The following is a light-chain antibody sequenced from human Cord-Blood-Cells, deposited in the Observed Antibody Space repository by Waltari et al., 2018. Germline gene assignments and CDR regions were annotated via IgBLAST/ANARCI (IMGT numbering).Light chain of an antibody. CDR2: EVS. CDR3: SSYAGSNNLV. J-gene: IGLJ2*01. CDR1: SSDVGGYNY. Sequence: QSALTQPPSASGSPGQSATISCTGTSSDVGGYNYVSWYQQHPGTAPKLMIYEVSKRPAGVPARFAGSKSGDAASLTVSGLQAEDEAGQCCSSYAGSNNLVFGGGTKLTVL. V-gene: IGLV2-8*01.